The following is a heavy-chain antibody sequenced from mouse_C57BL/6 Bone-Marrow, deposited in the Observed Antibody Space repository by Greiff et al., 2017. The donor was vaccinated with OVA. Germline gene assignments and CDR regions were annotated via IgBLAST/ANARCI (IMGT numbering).Heavy chain of an antibody. Sequence: EVKVEESGGGLVQPGGSLKLSCAASGFTFSDYYMYWVRQTPEKRLEWVAYISNGGGSTYYPDTVKGRFTISRDNAKNTLYLQMSRLKSEDTAMYYCARTLYSNYWYFDVWGTGTTVTVSS. V-gene: IGHV5-12*01. CDR2: ISNGGGST. CDR1: GFTFSDYY. CDR3: ARTLYSNYWYFDV. J-gene: IGHJ1*03. D-gene: IGHD2-5*01.